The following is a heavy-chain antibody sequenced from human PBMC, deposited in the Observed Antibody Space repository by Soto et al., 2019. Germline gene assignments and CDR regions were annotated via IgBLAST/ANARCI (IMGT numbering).Heavy chain of an antibody. CDR3: VRQAGGASTPGDDY. J-gene: IGHJ4*02. CDR1: GYTFDAFD. Sequence: QVQLVQSGAEVRKPGASVRVSCKASGYTFDAFDIHWVRQATGQGLELMGWMNPYTGETAYTQTFRRRVSMTRDTSVSTAYMEWTSLTSEESGIYFCVRQAGGASTPGDDYWGQGTLVTVSS. CDR2: MNPYTGET. V-gene: IGHV1-8*01. D-gene: IGHD2-15*01.